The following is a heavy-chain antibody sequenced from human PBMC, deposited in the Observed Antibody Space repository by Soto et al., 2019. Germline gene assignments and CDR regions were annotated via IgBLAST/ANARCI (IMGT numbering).Heavy chain of an antibody. CDR1: GYTFTSYG. J-gene: IGHJ4*02. CDR3: ARRYYYDSSGPTFDY. Sequence: QVQLVQSGAEVKKPGASVKVSCKASGYTFTSYGISWVRQAPGQGLEWMGWISAYNGNTNYAQKLQGRVTMTTDTSTSTAYLELRSLRSDDTAVYYCARRYYYDSSGPTFDYWGLGTLVTVSS. V-gene: IGHV1-18*01. D-gene: IGHD3-22*01. CDR2: ISAYNGNT.